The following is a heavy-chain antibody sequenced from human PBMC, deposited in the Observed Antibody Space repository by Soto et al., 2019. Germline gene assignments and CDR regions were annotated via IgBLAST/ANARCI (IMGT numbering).Heavy chain of an antibody. V-gene: IGHV1-18*01. CDR1: GYSFSSIG. D-gene: IGHD3-10*01. CDR2: ISPHKDNT. CDR3: AIDLDGSGSYYTNY. Sequence: ASVKVSCKTSGYSFSSIGISWVRQAPGQGLEWMGWISPHKDNTYYAQRLQGRVTMTTDTSTSTAYMELRSLRSDDTAVYFCAIDLDGSGSYYTNYWGQGTLVTVSS. J-gene: IGHJ4*02.